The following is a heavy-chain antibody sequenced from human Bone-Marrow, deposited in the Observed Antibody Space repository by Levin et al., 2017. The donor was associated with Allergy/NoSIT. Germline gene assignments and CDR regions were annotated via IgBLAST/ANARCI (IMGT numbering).Heavy chain of an antibody. V-gene: IGHV3-66*01. Sequence: GGSLRLSCAASGFTVSGNYMSWVRQAPGKGLEWVSLIYSAGSTDYADSVKGRFTISRDNSRTTLYLQMNSLRAEDTALYYCARCVSRWGQCPYFDYWGQGTLVTVSS. CDR3: ARCVSRWGQCPYFDY. D-gene: IGHD3-16*01. CDR1: GFTVSGNY. J-gene: IGHJ4*02. CDR2: IYSAGST.